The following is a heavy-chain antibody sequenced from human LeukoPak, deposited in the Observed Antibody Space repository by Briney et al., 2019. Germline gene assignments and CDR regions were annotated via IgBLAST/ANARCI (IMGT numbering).Heavy chain of an antibody. CDR3: AREGSMTARPFVSIDY. Sequence: PSETLSLTCTVSGGSISTFYWSWIRQPAGKGLEWIGRIHTSGSTDCNPSLKSRVTMSVDTSKNQFSLKLSSVTAADTAVYYCAREGSMTARPFVSIDYWGQGTLVTVSS. CDR2: IHTSGST. V-gene: IGHV4-4*07. J-gene: IGHJ4*02. D-gene: IGHD6-6*01. CDR1: GGSISTFY.